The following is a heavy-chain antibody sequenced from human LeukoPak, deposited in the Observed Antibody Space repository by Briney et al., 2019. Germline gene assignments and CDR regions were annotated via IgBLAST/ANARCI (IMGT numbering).Heavy chain of an antibody. D-gene: IGHD3-10*01. CDR2: IYYSGST. Sequence: SETLSLTCTVSGGSISSYYWSWIRQPPGKGLEWIGYIYYSGSTNYNPSLKSRVTISVDTSKNQFSLKLSSVTAADTAVYYCARGLIRHYSASGRQNYFDYWGPGTLVTVSS. CDR3: ARGLIRHYSASGRQNYFDY. J-gene: IGHJ4*02. V-gene: IGHV4-59*12. CDR1: GGSISSYY.